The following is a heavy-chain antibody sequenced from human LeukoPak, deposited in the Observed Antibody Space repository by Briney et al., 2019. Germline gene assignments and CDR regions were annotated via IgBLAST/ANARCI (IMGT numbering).Heavy chain of an antibody. CDR2: IPYDGSNK. CDR1: GFTFSSYA. J-gene: IGHJ4*02. V-gene: IGHV3-30*04. Sequence: GRSLRLSCAASGFTFSSYAMHWVRQAPGKGLEWVAIIPYDGSNKYYADSVKGRFTISRDNSKNTLYLQMNSLRAADTAVYYDYWGQGTLVTVSS. CDR3: Y.